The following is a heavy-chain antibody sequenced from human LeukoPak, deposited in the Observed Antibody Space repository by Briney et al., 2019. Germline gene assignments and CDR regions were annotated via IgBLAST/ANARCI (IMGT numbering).Heavy chain of an antibody. Sequence: KPGGSLRLSCAASGFTFSDYYMSWIRQAPGKGLEWVSYISSSSSYTNYADSVKGRFTISRDNAKNSLYLQMNSLRAEDTAVYYCAREEWLFIPFDYWGQGTLVTVSS. J-gene: IGHJ4*02. D-gene: IGHD3-3*01. CDR2: ISSSSSYT. CDR3: AREEWLFIPFDY. V-gene: IGHV3-11*05. CDR1: GFTFSDYY.